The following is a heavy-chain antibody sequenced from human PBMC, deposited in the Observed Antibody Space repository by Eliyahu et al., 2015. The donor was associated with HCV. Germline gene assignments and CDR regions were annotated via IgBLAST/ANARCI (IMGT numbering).Heavy chain of an antibody. CDR3: ARDWPATSMIVVVYDPAYFQH. D-gene: IGHD3-22*01. V-gene: IGHV1-2*02. CDR2: INPKSGGT. J-gene: IGHJ1*01. CDR1: GYNFTXDY. Sequence: QVQLVQSGAEVKXPGASXKVSCKASGYNFTXDYXXWGRQAPGXGLEWMGWINPKSGGTKYGQKFQGRVTMTRDMSISTAYMELSRLRSDDTAVYYCARDWPATSMIVVVYDPAYFQHWGQGTLVTVSS.